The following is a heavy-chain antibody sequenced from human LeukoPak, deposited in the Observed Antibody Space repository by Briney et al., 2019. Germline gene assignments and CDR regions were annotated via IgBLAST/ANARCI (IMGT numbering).Heavy chain of an antibody. J-gene: IGHJ6*02. CDR3: ASVYNYGMDV. Sequence: ASVKVSCKASGYTFTGYYMHWVRQAPGQGLEWMGILNPSGGSTSYAQKFQGRATLTRATSTSTVYMELSSLRSEDTAVYYCASVYNYGMDVWGQGTTVIVSS. CDR2: LNPSGGST. CDR1: GYTFTGYY. V-gene: IGHV1-46*01.